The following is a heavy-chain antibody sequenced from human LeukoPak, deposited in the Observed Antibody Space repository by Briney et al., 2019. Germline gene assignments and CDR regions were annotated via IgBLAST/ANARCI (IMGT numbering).Heavy chain of an antibody. Sequence: SETLSLTCAVYGGSFSGYYWSWIWQPPGKGLEWIGYIYYSGSTNYNPSLKSRVTISVDTSKNQFSLKLSSVTAADTAVYYCARTRWTDAFDIWGQGTMVTVSS. J-gene: IGHJ3*02. D-gene: IGHD4-23*01. V-gene: IGHV4-59*01. CDR2: IYYSGST. CDR1: GGSFSGYY. CDR3: ARTRWTDAFDI.